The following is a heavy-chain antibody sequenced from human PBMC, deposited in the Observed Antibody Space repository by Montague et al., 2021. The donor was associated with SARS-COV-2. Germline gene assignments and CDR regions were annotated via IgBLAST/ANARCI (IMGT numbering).Heavy chain of an antibody. CDR1: GFSIGSGDY. V-gene: IGHV4-38-2*02. Sequence: SETLSLTCTVPGFSIGSGDYWGWIRQPPGKRLEWIGSLYHSGTTSYNPSLQSRLTMSIDTSTNQFSLRLTSVTAADTAVFFCVREKAGGLRNVFDIWGQGTPVTVSS. J-gene: IGHJ3*02. CDR2: LYHSGTT. CDR3: VREKAGGLRNVFDI.